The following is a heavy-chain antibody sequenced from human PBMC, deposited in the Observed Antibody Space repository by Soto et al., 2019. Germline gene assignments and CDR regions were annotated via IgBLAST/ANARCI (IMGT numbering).Heavy chain of an antibody. CDR1: GFTFSSYS. Sequence: EVQLVESGGGLVKPGGSLRLSCAASGFTFSSYSMNWVRQAPGKGLEWVSSISSSSSYIYYADSVKGRFTISRDNAKNSLYLQMNSLRAEDTAVYYCAIDPKYNWNDTPYYMDVWGKGTTVTVSS. CDR3: AIDPKYNWNDTPYYMDV. V-gene: IGHV3-21*01. D-gene: IGHD1-1*01. CDR2: ISSSSSYI. J-gene: IGHJ6*03.